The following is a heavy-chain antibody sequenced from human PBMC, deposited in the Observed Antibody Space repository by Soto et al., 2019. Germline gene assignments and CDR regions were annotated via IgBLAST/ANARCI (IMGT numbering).Heavy chain of an antibody. D-gene: IGHD3-10*01. CDR3: ARAKWHDGSGRVREFDY. J-gene: IGHJ4*02. CDR2: ISYDGRNT. CDR1: GFTFGGYG. V-gene: IGHV3-33*01. Sequence: GGSLRLSCAAAGFTFGGYGMNWVPQAPGKGLGGAAAISYDGRNTYYADSVQGRFAISRDNSKNKMYLQMNSLRVEDTAVYYCARAKWHDGSGRVREFDYWGQGALVTVSS.